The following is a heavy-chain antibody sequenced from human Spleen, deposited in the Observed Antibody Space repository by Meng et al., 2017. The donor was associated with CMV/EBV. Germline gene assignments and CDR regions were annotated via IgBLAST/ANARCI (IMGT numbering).Heavy chain of an antibody. D-gene: IGHD3-10*01. V-gene: IGHV1-8*02. J-gene: IGHJ4*02. CDR1: GYTFASYD. Sequence: ASVKVSCKASGYTFASYDINWVRQATGQGPEWMGWMNPNSGTTDYAQKFQGRVTMTRNTSISTAYMELSSLTSEDTAVYYCARYYYYYASGRYLALLDHWGQGTLVTVSS. CDR2: MNPNSGTT. CDR3: ARYYYYYASGRYLALLDH.